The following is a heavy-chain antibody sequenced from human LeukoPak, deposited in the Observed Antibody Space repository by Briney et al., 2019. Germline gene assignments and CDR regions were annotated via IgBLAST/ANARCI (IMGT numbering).Heavy chain of an antibody. CDR1: GFTFSSFW. V-gene: IGHV3-7*03. CDR3: ARGGSRHPSPEDY. J-gene: IGHJ4*02. D-gene: IGHD1-1*01. Sequence: GRSLRLSCAASGFTFSSFWMSWVRQAPGKGLAWVANIKQDGSEKYFVDSVKGRFTISRDNAKNSLYLQMNSLRAEDTAVYYCARGGSRHPSPEDYWGRGTLVTVSS. CDR2: IKQDGSEK.